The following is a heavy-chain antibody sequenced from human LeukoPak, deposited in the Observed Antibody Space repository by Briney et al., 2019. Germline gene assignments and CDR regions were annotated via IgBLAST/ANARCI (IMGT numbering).Heavy chain of an antibody. CDR2: ISAYNGNT. CDR3: ARDAPLGDGDYVAYLQH. CDR1: GYTFTSYG. Sequence: ASVKVSCKASGYTFTSYGISWVRQAPGQGLEWMGWISAYNGNTNYAQKLQGRVTMTTDTSTSTAYMELRSLRSDDTAVYYCARDAPLGDGDYVAYLQHWGQGTLVTVSS. V-gene: IGHV1-18*01. J-gene: IGHJ1*01. D-gene: IGHD4-17*01.